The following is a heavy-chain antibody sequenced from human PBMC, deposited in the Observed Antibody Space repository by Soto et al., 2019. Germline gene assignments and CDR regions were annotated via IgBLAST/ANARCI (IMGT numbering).Heavy chain of an antibody. CDR1: GGSISSGDYY. D-gene: IGHD3-3*01. Sequence: SETLSLTCTVSGGSISSGDYYWSWIRQPPGKGLEWIGYIYYSGSTYHNPSLKSRVTISVDTSKNQFSLKLSSVTAADTAVYYCARLYDFWSGYYLKYFDYWGQGILVTVSS. J-gene: IGHJ4*02. V-gene: IGHV4-30-4*01. CDR3: ARLYDFWSGYYLKYFDY. CDR2: IYYSGST.